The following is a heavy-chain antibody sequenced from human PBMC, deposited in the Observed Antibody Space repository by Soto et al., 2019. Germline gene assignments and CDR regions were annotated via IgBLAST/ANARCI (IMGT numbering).Heavy chain of an antibody. Sequence: GGSLRLFCLASGFSFNSFNMNWIRRAPGRGLEWVASISVSGDNIYYGDSMQGRFTISRDNSKRSVFLDLNSLRVEDTAVYYCARDLGLLKSMFDYWGQGTLVTVSS. J-gene: IGHJ4*02. CDR2: ISVSGDNI. CDR1: GFSFNSFN. V-gene: IGHV3-21*01. D-gene: IGHD2-8*01. CDR3: ARDLGLLKSMFDY.